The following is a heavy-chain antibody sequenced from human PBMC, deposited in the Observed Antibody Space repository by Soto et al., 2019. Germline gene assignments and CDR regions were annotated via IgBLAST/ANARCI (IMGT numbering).Heavy chain of an antibody. CDR3: AKDYPEWYNWNYELFY. V-gene: IGHV3-30*18. CDR2: ISYDGSNK. Sequence: GGSLRLSCAASGFTFSSYGMHWVRQAPGKGLEWVAVISYDGSNKYYADSVKGRFTISRDNSKNTLYLQMNSLRAEDTAVYYCAKDYPEWYNWNYELFYWGQGTLVTVSS. D-gene: IGHD1-7*01. CDR1: GFTFSSYG. J-gene: IGHJ4*02.